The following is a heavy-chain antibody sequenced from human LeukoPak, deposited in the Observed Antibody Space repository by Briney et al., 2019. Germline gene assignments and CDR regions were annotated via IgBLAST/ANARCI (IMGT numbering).Heavy chain of an antibody. CDR2: ISSSGSTI. Sequence: GGSLRPSCAASGFTFSDYYMSWIRQAPGKGLGWVSYISSSGSTIYYADSVKGRFTISRDNAKNSLYLQMNSLRAEDTAVYYCARGRQYIAAAGGPDYWGQGTLVTVSS. CDR1: GFTFSDYY. V-gene: IGHV3-11*04. CDR3: ARGRQYIAAAGGPDY. D-gene: IGHD6-13*01. J-gene: IGHJ4*02.